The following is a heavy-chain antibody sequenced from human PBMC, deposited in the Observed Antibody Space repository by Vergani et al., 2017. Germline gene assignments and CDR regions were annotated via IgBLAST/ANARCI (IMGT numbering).Heavy chain of an antibody. CDR1: GASIRSSNYY. CDR3: AKHSXVEWLVKLGWIDP. J-gene: IGHJ5*02. D-gene: IGHD6-19*01. CDR2: IYYSGST. Sequence: QLQLQESGPGLVKPSATLCLTCSVSGASIRSSNYYWGWIRQPPGKGLEWIASIYYSGSTYYNPSLKSRVTISVDTSKNQFSLKLSSMTAADTAVYFGAKHSXVEWLVKLGWIDPWGQGSLVTVSS. V-gene: IGHV4-39*01.